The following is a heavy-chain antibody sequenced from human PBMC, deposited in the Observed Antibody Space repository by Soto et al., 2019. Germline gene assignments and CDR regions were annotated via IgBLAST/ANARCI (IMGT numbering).Heavy chain of an antibody. CDR1: GFTFSSYG. D-gene: IGHD6-19*01. CDR3: AKDHGVAGTDYYYGMDV. Sequence: QVQLVESGGGVVQPGRSLRLSCAASGFTFSSYGMHWVRQAPGKGLEWVAVISYDGSNKYYADSVKGRFTISRDNSKNTLYLQMNSVRAEDTAVYYCAKDHGVAGTDYYYGMDVWGQGTTVTVSS. CDR2: ISYDGSNK. V-gene: IGHV3-30*18. J-gene: IGHJ6*02.